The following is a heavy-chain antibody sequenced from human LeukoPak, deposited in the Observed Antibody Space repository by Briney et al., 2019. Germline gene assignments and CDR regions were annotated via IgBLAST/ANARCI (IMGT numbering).Heavy chain of an antibody. D-gene: IGHD5-12*01. J-gene: IGHJ5*02. Sequence: ASVKVSCKASGYTFTSYAMHWVRQAPGQRLEWMGWINAGNGNTKYSQKFQGRVTITRDTSASTAYMELSSLRSEDTAVYYCARDRPLRATITNWFDPWGQGTLVTVSS. V-gene: IGHV1-3*01. CDR2: INAGNGNT. CDR3: ARDRPLRATITNWFDP. CDR1: GYTFTSYA.